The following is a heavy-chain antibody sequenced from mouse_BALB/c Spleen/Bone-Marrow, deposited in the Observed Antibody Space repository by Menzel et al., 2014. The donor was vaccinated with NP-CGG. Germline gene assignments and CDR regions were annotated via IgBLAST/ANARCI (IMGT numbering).Heavy chain of an antibody. J-gene: IGHJ2*01. CDR1: GDSTTSGY. CDR3: ATYDGYCFDY. V-gene: IGHV3-8*02. Sequence: DVQLQESGPSLVKPSQTLSLTCSVTGDSTTSGYWNWIRKFPGNKLEYMGYISYSGNTYYNPSLKSRISITRDTSKNQYYLQLNSVTTEDTATYYCATYDGYCFDYWGQGTTLTVSS. CDR2: ISYSGNT. D-gene: IGHD2-3*01.